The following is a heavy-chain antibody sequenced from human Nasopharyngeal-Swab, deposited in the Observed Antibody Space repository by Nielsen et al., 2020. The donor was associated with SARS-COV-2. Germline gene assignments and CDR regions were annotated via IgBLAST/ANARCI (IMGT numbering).Heavy chain of an antibody. V-gene: IGHV4-39*01. J-gene: IGHJ4*02. CDR3: VRQLRIVVVVAANPAGVDY. CDR2: IYYSGST. D-gene: IGHD2-15*01. Sequence: WIRQPPGKGLEWIGSIYYSGSTYYNPSLKSRVTISVDTSKNQFSLRLSSVTAADTAVYYCVRQLRIVVVVAANPAGVDYWGQGTLVTVSS.